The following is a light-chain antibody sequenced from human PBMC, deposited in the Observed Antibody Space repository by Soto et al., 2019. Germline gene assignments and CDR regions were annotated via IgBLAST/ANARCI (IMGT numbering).Light chain of an antibody. CDR3: QQRSNWPPGLT. Sequence: EIVLTQSPATLSLSPGERATLSCRASQSVSSYLAWYQQKPGQAPRLLIYDASNRAPGIPARFSGSWSGTDFTLTISSLEPEDFAVYYCQQRSNWPPGLTFGGGTKVEIK. V-gene: IGKV3-11*01. J-gene: IGKJ4*01. CDR1: QSVSSY. CDR2: DAS.